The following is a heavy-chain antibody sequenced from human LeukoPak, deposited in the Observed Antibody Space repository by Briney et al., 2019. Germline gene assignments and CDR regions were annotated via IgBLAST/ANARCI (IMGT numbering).Heavy chain of an antibody. V-gene: IGHV4-4*07. Sequence: SETLSLTCIVSGASISSYYWSWIRHPAGKELEWIGRLQPSGATNYHPSLESRVTMSVDTSKNLFSLSLTSVTAADTAVYYCARDSTGTAFDPWGQGTLVTVSS. D-gene: IGHD1-14*01. CDR2: LQPSGAT. CDR3: ARDSTGTAFDP. J-gene: IGHJ5*02. CDR1: GASISSYY.